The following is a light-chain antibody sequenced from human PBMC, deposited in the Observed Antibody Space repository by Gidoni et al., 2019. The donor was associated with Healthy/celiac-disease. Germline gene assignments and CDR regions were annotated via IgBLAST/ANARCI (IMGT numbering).Light chain of an antibody. J-gene: IGKJ3*01. CDR3: QQSYSTVFT. CDR2: AAS. Sequence: IQMTQSPSSLSASVGDRVTITCRASQSISSYLNWYQQKPGKAPKLLIYAASSLQSGVPSRFSGSGSGTDFTLTISSLQPEDFATYYCQQSYSTVFTFGPXTKVDIK. CDR1: QSISSY. V-gene: IGKV1-39*01.